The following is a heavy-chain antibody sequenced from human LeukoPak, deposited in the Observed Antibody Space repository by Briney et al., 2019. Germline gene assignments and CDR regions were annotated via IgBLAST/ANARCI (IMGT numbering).Heavy chain of an antibody. CDR2: FGSGGGT. J-gene: IGHJ4*02. CDR1: GFSFITYA. D-gene: IGHD2-2*01. V-gene: IGHV3-23*01. CDR3: AKVVAPSTTRNLDY. Sequence: GSLRLSCAASGFSFITYAMTWVRQAPGKGLEWVSTFGSGGGTYYADSVRGRFTISKDNSKNTLYLQLNSLSAEDTALYYCAKVVAPSTTRNLDYWGQGTLVIVSS.